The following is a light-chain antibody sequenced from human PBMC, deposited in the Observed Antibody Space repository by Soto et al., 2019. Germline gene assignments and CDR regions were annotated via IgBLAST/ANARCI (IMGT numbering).Light chain of an antibody. Sequence: ETVMTQSPATLSVSPGERVTLSCRASQSVRTNLVWYQQSPGQPPRLLIYGASDRVAGVPDRFSGSGSGTDFTLTISGLQSEDCAVYYCQQYDFWPRTFGQGTKVEVK. CDR3: QQYDFWPRT. CDR1: QSVRTN. CDR2: GAS. V-gene: IGKV3-15*01. J-gene: IGKJ1*01.